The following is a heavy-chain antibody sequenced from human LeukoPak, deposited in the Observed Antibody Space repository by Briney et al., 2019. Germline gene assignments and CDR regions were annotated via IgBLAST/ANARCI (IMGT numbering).Heavy chain of an antibody. V-gene: IGHV1-2*02. D-gene: IGHD1-26*01. CDR2: INPNSGGT. Sequence: EASVKVSCKASGYTFTGYYMHWVRQAPGQGLEWMGWINPNSGGTNYAQKFQGRVTMTRDTSISTAYMELSRLRSDDTAVYYRARVNYSGSFYYYYYGMDVWGQGTTVTVSS. CDR3: ARVNYSGSFYYYYYGMDV. CDR1: GYTFTGYY. J-gene: IGHJ6*02.